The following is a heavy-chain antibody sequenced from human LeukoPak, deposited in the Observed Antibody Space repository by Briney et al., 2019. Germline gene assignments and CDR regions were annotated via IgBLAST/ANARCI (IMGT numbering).Heavy chain of an antibody. CDR3: ARGAYCSGGSCYFYYYYMDV. V-gene: IGHV3-7*01. CDR2: IKQDGSEK. J-gene: IGHJ6*03. Sequence: PGGSLRLSCAASGFTFSSYWMSWVRQAPGKGLEWVANIKQDGSEKYYVDSVKGRFTISRDNAKNSLYLQMNSLRAEDTAVYYCARGAYCSGGSCYFYYYYMDVWGKGTTVTISS. D-gene: IGHD2-15*01. CDR1: GFTFSSYW.